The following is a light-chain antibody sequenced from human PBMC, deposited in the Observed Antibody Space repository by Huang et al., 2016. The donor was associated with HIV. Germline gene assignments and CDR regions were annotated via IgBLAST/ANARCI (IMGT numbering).Light chain of an antibody. CDR3: QQYNDWPRS. V-gene: IGKV3-15*01. CDR2: AAS. J-gene: IGKJ1*01. Sequence: EIVMTQSPGTLSVAPGERATRSCRASQNINTNLAWFQQKPGQAPRLLIYAASTRTADCPARFSGSGSRTEFTLTSSSLQSEDIAVYYCQQYNDWPRSCGQGTKVEIK. CDR1: QNINTN.